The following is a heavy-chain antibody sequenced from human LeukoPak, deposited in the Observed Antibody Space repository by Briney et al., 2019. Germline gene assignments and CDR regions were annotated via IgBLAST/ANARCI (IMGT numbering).Heavy chain of an antibody. Sequence: PGGSLRLSCAASGFSLDDYDMSWVCQVPGKGLEWVSGINWNGGSTGYADSVKGRFAISRDNAENTLYLQMHSLRVEDTAVYYCTRYTAETGYWSWGQGTLVTVSS. CDR2: INWNGGST. J-gene: IGHJ4*02. CDR1: GFSLDDYD. V-gene: IGHV3-20*04. D-gene: IGHD3-9*01. CDR3: TRYTAETGYWS.